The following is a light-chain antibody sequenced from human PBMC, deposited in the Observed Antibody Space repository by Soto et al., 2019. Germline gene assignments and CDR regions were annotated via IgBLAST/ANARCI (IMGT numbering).Light chain of an antibody. J-gene: IGKJ1*01. CDR3: QQSYSTPRT. CDR2: AAS. CDR1: QSISSY. V-gene: IGKV1-39*01. Sequence: GDRVTITCRASQSISSYLNWYQQKPGKAPKLLIYAASSLQSGVPSRFSGSGSGTDFTLTISSLQPEDFATYYCQQSYSTPRTFGQGTKVDIK.